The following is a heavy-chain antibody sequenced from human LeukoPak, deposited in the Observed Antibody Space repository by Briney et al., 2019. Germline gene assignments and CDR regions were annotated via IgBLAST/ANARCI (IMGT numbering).Heavy chain of an antibody. CDR1: GFTFTSSA. J-gene: IGHJ6*03. D-gene: IGHD5-18*01. V-gene: IGHV1-58*02. CDR3: AALRPPLNSYGYYYYYYMDV. Sequence: SVKVSCKASGFTFTSSAMQWVRQARGQRLEWIGWIVVGSGNTNYAQKFQERVTITRDMSTGTAYMELSSLRSEDTAVYYCAALRPPLNSYGYYYYYYMDVWGKGTTVTVSS. CDR2: IVVGSGNT.